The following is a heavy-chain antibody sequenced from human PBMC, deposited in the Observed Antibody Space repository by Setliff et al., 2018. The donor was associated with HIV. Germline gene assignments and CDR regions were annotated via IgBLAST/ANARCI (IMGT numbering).Heavy chain of an antibody. D-gene: IGHD3-10*01. CDR3: ARGQGDYYPDAFDI. Sequence: SETPSLTCTVSGGSISSHYWSWIRQPPGKGLEWIGYIYYSGSTNYNPSLKSRVTISVDTSKNQFSLKLNSVTAADTAVYYCARGQGDYYPDAFDIWGQGTMVTVSS. CDR1: GGSISSHY. J-gene: IGHJ3*02. CDR2: IYYSGST. V-gene: IGHV4-59*11.